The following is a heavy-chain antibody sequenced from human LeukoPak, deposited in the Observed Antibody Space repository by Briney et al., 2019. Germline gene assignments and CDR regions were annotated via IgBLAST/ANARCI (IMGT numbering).Heavy chain of an antibody. V-gene: IGHV4-39*07. CDR2: INHSGST. J-gene: IGHJ4*02. D-gene: IGHD1-26*01. CDR1: GGSVSSGIYY. CDR3: ARRSGYLDY. Sequence: SETLSLTCTVSGGSVSSGIYYWRWIRQPPGKGLEWIGEINHSGSTNYNPSLKSRVTISVDTSKTQFSLKLSSVTAADTAVYYCARRSGYLDYWGQGTLVTVSS.